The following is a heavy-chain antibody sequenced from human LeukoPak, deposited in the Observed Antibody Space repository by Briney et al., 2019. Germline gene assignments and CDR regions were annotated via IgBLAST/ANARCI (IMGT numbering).Heavy chain of an antibody. CDR2: INQDGSKK. V-gene: IGHV3-7*01. CDR3: AKWGPHCVGDYCPALDS. Sequence: HPGGSLRLSCAASGFTFSYHWMTWVRQAPGKGLEWVANINQDGSKKPYADSMKGRFTISRDNAKESLYLQLNSLRADDTAVHYCAKWGPHCVGDYCPALDSWGQGTLVTVSS. D-gene: IGHD2-21*02. CDR1: GFTFSYHW. J-gene: IGHJ4*02.